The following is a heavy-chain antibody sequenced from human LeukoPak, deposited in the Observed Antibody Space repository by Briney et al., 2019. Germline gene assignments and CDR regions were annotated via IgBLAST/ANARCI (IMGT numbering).Heavy chain of an antibody. V-gene: IGHV1-18*01. J-gene: IGHJ3*02. Sequence: GASVKVSCKASGYTFPNYGISWVRQAPGQGLEWMGWISTYNGNTNYAQKLQGRVTLTTDRSTRTAYMELRSLRSDDTAVYYCARGGWELLPQPNDAFDIWGQGTMVTVSS. D-gene: IGHD1-26*01. CDR3: ARGGWELLPQPNDAFDI. CDR2: ISTYNGNT. CDR1: GYTFPNYG.